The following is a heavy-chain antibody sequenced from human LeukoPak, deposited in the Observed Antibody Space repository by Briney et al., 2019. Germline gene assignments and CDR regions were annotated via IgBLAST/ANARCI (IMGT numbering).Heavy chain of an antibody. CDR2: IYYSGST. CDR3: ARGDYGSGSYFDY. Sequence: SETLSLTCTVSGGSISSSSYYWGWIRQPPGKGLEWIGSIYYSGSTYYNPSLKSRVTISVDTSKNQFSLKLSSVTAADTAVYYCARGDYGSGSYFDYWGQGTLVTVSS. D-gene: IGHD3-10*01. V-gene: IGHV4-39*01. CDR1: GGSISSSSYY. J-gene: IGHJ4*02.